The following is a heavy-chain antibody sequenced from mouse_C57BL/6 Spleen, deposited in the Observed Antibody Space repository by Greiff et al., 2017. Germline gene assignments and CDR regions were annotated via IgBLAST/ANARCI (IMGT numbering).Heavy chain of an antibody. CDR1: GYTFTDHT. Sequence: VQRVESDAELVKPGASVKISCKVSGYTFTDHTIHWVKQRPEQGLEWIGYIYPRDGSTKYDAKFKGKATLTADKSSSTAYMQLNSLTSDDSAVYFCARENVSWFAYWGQGTLVTVSA. J-gene: IGHJ3*01. V-gene: IGHV1-78*01. CDR2: IYPRDGST. CDR3: ARENVSWFAY.